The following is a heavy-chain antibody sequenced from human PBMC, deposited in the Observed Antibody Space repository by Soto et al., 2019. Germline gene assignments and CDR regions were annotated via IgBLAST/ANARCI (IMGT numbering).Heavy chain of an antibody. D-gene: IGHD3-16*01. J-gene: IGHJ4*02. V-gene: IGHV3-64*04. CDR1: RFTFSSYA. Sequence: PGGSLRLSCLASRFTFSSYAMHWVRQAPGKGLEYVSSISSNGGSTYYADSVKGRFTISRDNSKNTMYLQMDSLRIDDTAMYYCVRDLALMADYWGQGTLVTVSS. CDR2: ISSNGGST. CDR3: VRDLALMADY.